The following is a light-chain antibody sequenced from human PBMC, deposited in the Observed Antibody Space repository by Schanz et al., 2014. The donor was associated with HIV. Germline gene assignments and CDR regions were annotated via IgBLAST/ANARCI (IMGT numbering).Light chain of an antibody. J-gene: IGLJ2*01. V-gene: IGLV2-14*02. Sequence: QSALTQPASVSGSPGQSITISCTGTSSDIGNYNLVSWFQHHPGEAPKIMIFEVRKRPSGVSGRFSGSKSGNTASLTISGLQAEDQADYYCQSFDTSLREVVFGGGTKLTVL. CDR2: EVR. CDR3: QSFDTSLREVV. CDR1: SSDIGNYNL.